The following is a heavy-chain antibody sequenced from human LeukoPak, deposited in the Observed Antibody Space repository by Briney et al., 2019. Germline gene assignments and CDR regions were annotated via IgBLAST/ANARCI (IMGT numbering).Heavy chain of an antibody. V-gene: IGHV4-34*01. J-gene: IGHJ4*02. Sequence: SETLSLTCAVYGGSFSGYYWSWIRQPPGKGLEWIGEINHSGSTNYNPSLKSRVTISVDTSKNKFSLKLSSVTAAATAVYYCARGMENSSGWYAHFDYWGQGTLVTVSS. D-gene: IGHD6-19*01. CDR2: INHSGST. CDR1: GGSFSGYY. CDR3: ARGMENSSGWYAHFDY.